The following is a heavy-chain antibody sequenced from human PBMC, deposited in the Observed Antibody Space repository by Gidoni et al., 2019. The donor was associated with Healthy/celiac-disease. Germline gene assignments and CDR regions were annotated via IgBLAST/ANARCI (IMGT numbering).Heavy chain of an antibody. CDR1: GFTFSSYG. V-gene: IGHV3-30*18. J-gene: IGHJ6*02. CDR3: AKDGEWLVLSWGMDV. Sequence: QVQLVESGGGVVQPGRSLRLSCAASGFTFSSYGMHWVRQAPGKGLEWVAVISYDGSNKYYADSVKGRFTISRDNSKNTLYLQMNSLRAEDTAVYYCAKDGEWLVLSWGMDVWGQGTTVTVSS. D-gene: IGHD6-19*01. CDR2: ISYDGSNK.